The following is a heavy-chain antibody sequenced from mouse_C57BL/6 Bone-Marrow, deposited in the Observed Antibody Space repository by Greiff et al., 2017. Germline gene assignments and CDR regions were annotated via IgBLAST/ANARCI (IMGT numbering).Heavy chain of an antibody. V-gene: IGHV1-20*01. CDR2: INPYNGDT. Sequence: EVQLQQSGPELVKPGDSVKISCKASGYSFTGYFMNWVMQSHGKSLEWIGRINPYNGDTFYNQKFKDKATLTVDKSSSTAHMELRRLTSEDSAVYYCARDGSSPFDDWGQGTTLTVSS. J-gene: IGHJ2*01. CDR1: GYSFTGYF. CDR3: ARDGSSPFDD. D-gene: IGHD1-1*01.